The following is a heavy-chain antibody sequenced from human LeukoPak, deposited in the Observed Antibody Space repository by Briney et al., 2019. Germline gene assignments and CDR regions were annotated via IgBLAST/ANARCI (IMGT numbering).Heavy chain of an antibody. CDR1: GFSLSSHA. V-gene: IGHV3-23*01. Sequence: GGTLRLSCAVSGFSLSSHAMSWVRQAPRKGLGWVSATSSSDAGTYYAHSVRGRFTISRENSKTTLYLQMNSLRAEDAAVYYCARAPVTSGRGAYCYPFDYWGQGTLVTVSS. CDR3: ARAPVTSGRGAYCYPFDY. J-gene: IGHJ4*02. D-gene: IGHD2-21*01. CDR2: TSSSDAGT.